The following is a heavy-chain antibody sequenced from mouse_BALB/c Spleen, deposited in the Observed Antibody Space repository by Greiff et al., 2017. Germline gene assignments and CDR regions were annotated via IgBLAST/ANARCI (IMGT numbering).Heavy chain of an antibody. J-gene: IGHJ4*01. V-gene: IGHV1-69*02. D-gene: IGHD4-1*01. CDR1: GYTFTDYW. CDR2: IDTSDSYT. CDR3: ARWDAMDY. Sequence: VQLQQSGAELVKPGASVKLSCTASGYTFTDYWMHWVKQRPGQGLEWIGAIDTSDSYTSYNQKFKGKATLTVDESSSTAYMQLSSLTSEDSAVYYCARWDAMDYWGQGTSVTVSS.